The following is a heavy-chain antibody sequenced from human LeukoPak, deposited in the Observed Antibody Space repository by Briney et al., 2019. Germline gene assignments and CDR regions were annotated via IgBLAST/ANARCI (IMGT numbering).Heavy chain of an antibody. J-gene: IGHJ3*02. V-gene: IGHV3-53*01. D-gene: IGHD2-15*01. CDR2: IYSGGST. CDR1: GFTVSSNH. Sequence: GGSLRLSCAASGFTVSSNHMSWVRQAPGKGLEWVSVIYSGGSTYYADSVKGRFTISRDNSKNTLYLQMNSLRAEDAAVYYCARRCSGGSCYSVGAFDIWGQGTMVTVSS. CDR3: ARRCSGGSCYSVGAFDI.